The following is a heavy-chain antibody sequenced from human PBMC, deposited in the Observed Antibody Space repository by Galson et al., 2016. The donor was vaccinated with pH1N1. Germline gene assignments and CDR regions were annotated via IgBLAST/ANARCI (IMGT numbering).Heavy chain of an antibody. Sequence: TLSLTCTVSNGSISSGDYFWSWIRQPPGKGLEWIGYIYYSGNTYYTPSLRSRFTISLDTSKNQFSLRLTSVTATDTAIYYCARGRDYDILTGSSYYFDSGGQVTLVTVSS. CDR3: ARGRDYDILTGSSYYFDS. CDR1: NGSISSGDYF. J-gene: IGHJ4*02. CDR2: IYYSGNT. D-gene: IGHD3-9*01. V-gene: IGHV4-30-4*08.